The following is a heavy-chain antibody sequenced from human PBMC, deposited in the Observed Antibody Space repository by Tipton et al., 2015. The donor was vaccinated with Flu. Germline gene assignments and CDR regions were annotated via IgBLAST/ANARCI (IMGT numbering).Heavy chain of an antibody. V-gene: IGHV1-18*01. Sequence: QMQLVQSGAEVKKPGASVKVSCKASGYTFTSYGISWVRQAPGQGLEWMGWISAYNGNTNYAQKLQGRVTMTTDTSTSTAYMERRSLRSDDTAVYYCARDRGTAGVVVPAAMANPPVTSHRNWFDPWGQGTLVTVSS. J-gene: IGHJ5*02. CDR2: ISAYNGNT. CDR3: ARDRGTAGVVVPAAMANPPVTSHRNWFDP. D-gene: IGHD2-2*01. CDR1: GYTFTSYG.